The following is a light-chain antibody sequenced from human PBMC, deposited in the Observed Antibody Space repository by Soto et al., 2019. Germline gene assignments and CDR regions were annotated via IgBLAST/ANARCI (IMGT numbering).Light chain of an antibody. V-gene: IGKV3-15*01. CDR3: HQYNNYMYT. Sequence: VMSQPPSTLSLSPGERVTLSCRAIQNIRKNLAWYQQKPGQAPSLLIYEASTRASGVPVRFSGSGAGTEFTLTISSLQSEDFGVYYCHQYNNYMYTFGQGTKVDIK. J-gene: IGKJ2*01. CDR1: QNIRKN. CDR2: EAS.